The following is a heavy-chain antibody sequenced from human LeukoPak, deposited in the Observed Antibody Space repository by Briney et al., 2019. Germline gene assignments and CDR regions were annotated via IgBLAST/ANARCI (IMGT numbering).Heavy chain of an antibody. Sequence: GGSLRLSSAASGFTFSSYAMSWVRQAPGKGLEWVSAISGSVGSTYYADSVKGRFTISRDNSMNTLYLQMNSLRAEDTAVYYCAKGGVFGAFDIWGQGTMVTVSS. V-gene: IGHV3-23*01. CDR2: ISGSVGST. D-gene: IGHD3-3*01. J-gene: IGHJ3*02. CDR1: GFTFSSYA. CDR3: AKGGVFGAFDI.